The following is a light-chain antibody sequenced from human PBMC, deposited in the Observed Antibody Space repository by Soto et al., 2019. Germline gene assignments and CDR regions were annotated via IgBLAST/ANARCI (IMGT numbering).Light chain of an antibody. V-gene: IGKV3-20*01. CDR3: QQYGSIPWT. Sequence: VLTQSPSSLSVSPGQTATLSCRASQSVGSAFGWYQQIPGQAPRLLIYGASSRATGIPDRFSGSGSGTDFTLTISRLEPEDFAVYYCQQYGSIPWTFGQGTKVDIK. CDR1: QSVGSAF. J-gene: IGKJ1*01. CDR2: GAS.